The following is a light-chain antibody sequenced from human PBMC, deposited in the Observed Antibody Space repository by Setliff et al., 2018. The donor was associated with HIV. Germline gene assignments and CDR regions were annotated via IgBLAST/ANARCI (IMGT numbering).Light chain of an antibody. Sequence: QSALTQPRSVSGSPGQSVTISCTGSSSDVGGYKYVSWYQQHPGKAPKLMIYDVSKRPSGAPDRFSGSKSGNTASLTISVLEAEDEADYFCSSYSRLNTPPFAFGAGTKVTVL. V-gene: IGLV2-11*01. CDR3: SSYSRLNTPPFA. J-gene: IGLJ1*01. CDR1: SSDVGGYKY. CDR2: DVS.